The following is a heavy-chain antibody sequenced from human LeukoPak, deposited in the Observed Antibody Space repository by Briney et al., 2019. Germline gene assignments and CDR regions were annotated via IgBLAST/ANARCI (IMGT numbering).Heavy chain of an antibody. CDR1: GFTFSSYG. CDR3: AKGSRSSTSSLFDY. Sequence: GGSLRLSCVTSGFTFSSYGMHWVRQAPGKGLEWVAFIRYDGSNKYYADSVKGRFTISRDNSKNTLYLQMNSLRAEDTAVYYCAKGSRSSTSSLFDYWGQGTLVTVSS. V-gene: IGHV3-30*02. J-gene: IGHJ4*02. CDR2: IRYDGSNK. D-gene: IGHD2-2*01.